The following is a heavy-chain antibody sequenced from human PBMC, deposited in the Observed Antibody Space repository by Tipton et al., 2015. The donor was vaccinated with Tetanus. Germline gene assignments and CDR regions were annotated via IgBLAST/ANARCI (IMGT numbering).Heavy chain of an antibody. CDR2: LSHDGGNI. CDR3: EAQRTSEDF. D-gene: IGHD1-14*01. CDR1: GFTFSHFA. J-gene: IGHJ4*02. V-gene: IGHV3-23*01. Sequence: SLRLSCIASGFTFSHFAVSWVRRAPGRGLEWVSSLSHDGGNIYYEDFAMGRFTISRDNSKNTLFLQMDDLRAEYTTIYYCEAQRTSEDFWGQGTLVTASS.